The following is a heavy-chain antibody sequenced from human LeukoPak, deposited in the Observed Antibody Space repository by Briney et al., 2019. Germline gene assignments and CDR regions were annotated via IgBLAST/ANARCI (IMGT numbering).Heavy chain of an antibody. D-gene: IGHD3-22*01. Sequence: PSETLSLTCTVSGGSISSSSYYWGWIRQPPGKGLEWIGSIYYGGSSYYNPSLKSRVTISVDTSKNQFSLKLSSVTAADTAVYYCARSYYDSSGYYYGWFDPWGQGTLVTVSS. CDR3: ARSYYDSSGYYYGWFDP. J-gene: IGHJ5*02. CDR2: IYYGGSS. CDR1: GGSISSSSYY. V-gene: IGHV4-39*01.